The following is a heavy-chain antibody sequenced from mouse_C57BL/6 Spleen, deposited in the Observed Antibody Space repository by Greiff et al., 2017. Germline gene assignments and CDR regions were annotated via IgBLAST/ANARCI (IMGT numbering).Heavy chain of an antibody. V-gene: IGHV1-64*01. CDR2: IHPNSGST. CDR3: ARWRLIDRYFEV. J-gene: IGHJ1*03. Sequence: VQLQQPGAELVKPGASVKLSCKASGYTFTSYWMHWVKQRPGQGLEWIGMIHPNSGSTNYNEKFKSKATLTVDKSSSTAYMQLSSLTSEDSAVYYCARWRLIDRYFEVWGTGTTVTVSS. CDR1: GYTFTSYW. D-gene: IGHD2-13*01.